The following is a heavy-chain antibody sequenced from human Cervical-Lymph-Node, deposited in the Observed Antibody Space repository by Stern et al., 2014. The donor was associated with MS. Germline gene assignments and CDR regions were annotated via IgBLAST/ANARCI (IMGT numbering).Heavy chain of an antibody. V-gene: IGHV1-46*03. CDR2: INPSGGFT. CDR1: GYTFPSYY. D-gene: IGHD5-18*01. Sequence: QVQLVQSGAEVKKPGASVKVSCKASGYTFPSYYIHWVRQAPGQGLEWMGIINPSGGFTSYAQKFQGRVTMTRDTSTNTVYMELSSLRSEDTAVYYCARAIVATLGYSFGIHYYYSMDVWGQGTTVTVSS. J-gene: IGHJ6*02. CDR3: ARAIVATLGYSFGIHYYYSMDV.